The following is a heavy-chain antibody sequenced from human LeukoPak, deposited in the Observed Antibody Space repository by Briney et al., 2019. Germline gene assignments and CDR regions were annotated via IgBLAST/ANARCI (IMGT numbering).Heavy chain of an antibody. CDR1: GFTVSSNY. CDR3: ARAEVSGENDY. J-gene: IGHJ4*02. CDR2: IYSGGST. D-gene: IGHD1-26*01. V-gene: IGHV3-66*01. Sequence: GGSLRLSCAASGFTVSSNYMSWVRQAPGKGLEWVSVIYSGGSTYYADSVKGRFTISRDNSKNTLYLQMNSLRAEDTAVYYCARAEVSGENDYWGQGTLVTVSS.